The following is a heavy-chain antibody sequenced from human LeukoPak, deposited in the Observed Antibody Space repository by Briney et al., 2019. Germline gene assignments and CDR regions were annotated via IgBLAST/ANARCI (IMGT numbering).Heavy chain of an antibody. CDR1: GYTLTELS. J-gene: IGHJ4*02. Sequence: ASVKVSCKVAGYTLTELSMHWVRQAPGKGLEWMGGFDPEDGETIYAQKFQGRVTMTEDTSTDTASMELSSLRSEDTAVYYCTTGSITILTKLDYWGQGTLVTVSS. CDR3: TTGSITILTKLDY. CDR2: FDPEDGET. V-gene: IGHV1-24*01. D-gene: IGHD3-3*01.